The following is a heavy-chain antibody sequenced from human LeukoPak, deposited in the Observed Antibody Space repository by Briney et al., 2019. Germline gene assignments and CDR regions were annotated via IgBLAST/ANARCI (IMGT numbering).Heavy chain of an antibody. V-gene: IGHV3-48*04. D-gene: IGHD3-10*01. CDR1: GFTFSSYS. Sequence: GGSLRLSCAASGFTFSSYSMNWVRQAPGKGLEWVSYISSSSSTIYYADSVKGRFTISRDNAKNSLYLQMNSLRAEDTAVYYCARGIDKPNSAVWGQGTMVTVSS. CDR3: ARGIDKPNSAV. CDR2: ISSSSSTI. J-gene: IGHJ3*01.